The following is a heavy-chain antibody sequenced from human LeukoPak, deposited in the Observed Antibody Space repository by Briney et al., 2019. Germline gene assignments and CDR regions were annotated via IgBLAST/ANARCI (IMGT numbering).Heavy chain of an antibody. CDR3: ARGSRGYSYGTEPFDY. CDR1: GGAFSGYY. V-gene: IGHV4-34*01. D-gene: IGHD5-18*01. Sequence: PSETLSLTCAVYGGAFSGYYWSWIPQPPGKGRECSGEINHIGSTNYNPSLKSRVTISVDTSKNQFSLKLSSVPAADTAVYYCARGSRGYSYGTEPFDYWGQGTLVTVSS. J-gene: IGHJ4*02. CDR2: INHIGST.